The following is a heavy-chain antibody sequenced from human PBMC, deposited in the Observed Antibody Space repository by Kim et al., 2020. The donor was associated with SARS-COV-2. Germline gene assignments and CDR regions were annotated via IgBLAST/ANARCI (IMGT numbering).Heavy chain of an antibody. CDR1: GFTFSGSA. CDR3: TRKDSLFFDY. J-gene: IGHJ4*02. Sequence: GGSLRLSCAASGFTFSGSAMHWVRQASGKGLEWVGRIRSKANSYATAYAASVKGRFTISRDDSKNTAYLQMNSLKTEDTAVYYCTRKDSLFFDYWGQGTLVTVSS. D-gene: IGHD2-21*01. CDR2: IRSKANSYAT. V-gene: IGHV3-73*01.